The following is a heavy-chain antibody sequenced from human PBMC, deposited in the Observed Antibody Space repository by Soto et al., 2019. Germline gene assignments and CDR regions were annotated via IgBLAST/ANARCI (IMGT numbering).Heavy chain of an antibody. Sequence: GSLRLSCAAAGFTFSSYAMHWVRQAPGKGLEWVAVISYDGSNKYYADSVKGRFTISRDNSKNTLYLQMNSLRAEDTAVYYCARYGYNWNYRHGMDVWGQGTTVTVSS. CDR1: GFTFSSYA. CDR2: ISYDGSNK. J-gene: IGHJ6*02. D-gene: IGHD1-7*01. V-gene: IGHV3-30-3*01. CDR3: ARYGYNWNYRHGMDV.